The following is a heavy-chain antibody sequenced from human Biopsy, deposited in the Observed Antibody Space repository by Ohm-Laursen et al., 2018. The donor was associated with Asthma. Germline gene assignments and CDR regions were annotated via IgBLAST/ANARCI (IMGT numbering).Heavy chain of an antibody. CDR3: ARAGQCSSTSCYNPGWFDP. D-gene: IGHD2-2*01. Sequence: SDTLSLTCAVYGGSFSGYYWSWIRQPPGKGLEWIGEINHSGSTNYNPSLKSRVTISVDTSKNQFSLKLSSVTAADTAVYYCARAGQCSSTSCYNPGWFDPWGQGTLVTASS. V-gene: IGHV4-34*01. J-gene: IGHJ5*02. CDR2: INHSGST. CDR1: GGSFSGYY.